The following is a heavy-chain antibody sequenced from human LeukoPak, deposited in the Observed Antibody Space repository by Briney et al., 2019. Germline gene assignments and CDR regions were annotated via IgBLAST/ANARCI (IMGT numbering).Heavy chain of an antibody. V-gene: IGHV3-30*03. CDR1: GFTFSSYW. Sequence: GGSLRLSCAASGFTFSSYWMHWVRQAPGKGLEWVAVISYDGSNKYYADSVKGRFTISRDNSKNTLYLQMNSLRAEDTAVYYCATLYSNSFDYWGQGTLVTVSS. CDR2: ISYDGSNK. CDR3: ATLYSNSFDY. D-gene: IGHD4-11*01. J-gene: IGHJ4*02.